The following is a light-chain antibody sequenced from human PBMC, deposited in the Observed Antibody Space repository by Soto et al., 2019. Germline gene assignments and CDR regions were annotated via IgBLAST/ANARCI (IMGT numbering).Light chain of an antibody. CDR2: GNS. V-gene: IGLV1-40*01. CDR1: SSNIGAHYD. CDR3: QSYDNSLSVYV. Sequence: QSLLTQPPSVSGAPGQRVTISCTRSSSNIGAHYDVHWYQQLPGTAPKLLIYGNSNRPSGVPDRFSGSKSGTSASLAITGLQAEDEADYYCQSYDNSLSVYVFGTGTKVTVL. J-gene: IGLJ1*01.